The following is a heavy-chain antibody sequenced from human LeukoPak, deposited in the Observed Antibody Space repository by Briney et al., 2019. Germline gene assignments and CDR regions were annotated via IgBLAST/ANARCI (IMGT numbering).Heavy chain of an antibody. V-gene: IGHV3-15*01. J-gene: IGHJ4*02. CDR2: IKTKTEGGTT. CDR1: GFTFSNAW. D-gene: IGHD3-10*01. CDR3: ASYGSGSHDY. Sequence: GGSLRLSCAASGFTFSNAWMNWVRQAPGKGLEWVGRIKTKTEGGTTDYAAPVKGRFTISRDDSKNTVYLQMSSLKTEDTAVYYCASYGSGSHDYWGQGSLVTVSS.